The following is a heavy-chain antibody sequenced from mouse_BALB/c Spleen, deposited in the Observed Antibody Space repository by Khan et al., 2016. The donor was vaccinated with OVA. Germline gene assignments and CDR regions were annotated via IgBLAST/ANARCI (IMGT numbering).Heavy chain of an antibody. D-gene: IGHD2-14*01. Sequence: EVKLLESGPGLVKPSQSLSLTCTVTGYAITSDYAWNWIRQFPGNKLEWMGYISSTGSTSYNPSLKSRISITRDTSKNPFFLQLKSMTTEDTATYYCARSVYYSYGYALDCWGRGTSVTVSS. CDR3: ARSVYYSYGYALDC. CDR1: GYAITSDYA. CDR2: ISSTGST. J-gene: IGHJ4*01. V-gene: IGHV3-2*02.